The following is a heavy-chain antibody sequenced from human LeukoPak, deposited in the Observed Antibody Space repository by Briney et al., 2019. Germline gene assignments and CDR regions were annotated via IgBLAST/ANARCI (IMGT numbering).Heavy chain of an antibody. CDR2: IYSGGST. D-gene: IGHD3-22*01. Sequence: GGSLRLSCAASGFTVSSNYMSWARQAPGKGLEWVSVIYSGGSTYYADSVKGRFTISRDNSKNTLYLQMNSLRAEDTAVYYCARGSGRSMIVVATPPFYFDIWGQGTMVTVSS. V-gene: IGHV3-53*01. CDR1: GFTVSSNY. J-gene: IGHJ3*02. CDR3: ARGSGRSMIVVATPPFYFDI.